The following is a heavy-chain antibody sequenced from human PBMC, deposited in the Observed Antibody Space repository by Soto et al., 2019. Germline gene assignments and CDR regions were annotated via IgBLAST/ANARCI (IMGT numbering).Heavy chain of an antibody. CDR1: GYSFTNFW. CDR2: IYPGDSRT. Sequence: PGESLKISCKDSGYSFTNFWIARVRQMPGKGLEWMGIIYPGDSRTTYSPSFQGQVTISVDKSINTAYLQWNSLKASDTAMYYCVRYLYFGGHSEWFAPSAQGTLVTVSS. V-gene: IGHV5-51*01. J-gene: IGHJ5*01. CDR3: VRYLYFGGHSEWFAP. D-gene: IGHD2-21*02.